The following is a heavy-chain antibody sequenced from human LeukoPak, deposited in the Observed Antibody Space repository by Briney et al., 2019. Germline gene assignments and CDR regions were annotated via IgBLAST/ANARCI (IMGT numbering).Heavy chain of an antibody. CDR3: TLWSTFSYYYYGMDV. D-gene: IGHD2-8*02. Sequence: GGSLRLSCAASGFTFSNAWMRWVRQTPGKGREGVGRIKSKTDGGTTDYAAPVKGRFTISRHDSKNTLYLQINSVKTENTAVYYCTLWSTFSYYYYGMDVWGQGTTVTVSS. J-gene: IGHJ6*02. V-gene: IGHV3-15*01. CDR1: GFTFSNAW. CDR2: IKSKTDGGTT.